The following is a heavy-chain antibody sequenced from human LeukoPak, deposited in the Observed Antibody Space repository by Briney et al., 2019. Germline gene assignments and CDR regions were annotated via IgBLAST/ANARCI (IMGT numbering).Heavy chain of an antibody. CDR1: GGSFSGYY. D-gene: IGHD3-10*01. CDR3: AMSPDYYGSGSYYYYYYGMDV. CDR2: INHSGST. V-gene: IGHV4-34*01. Sequence: SETLSLTCAVYGGSFSGYYWSWIRQPPGKGLEWIGEINHSGSTNYNPSLKSRVTISVDTSKNQFSLKLSSVTAADTAVYYCAMSPDYYGSGSYYYYYYGMDVWGKGTTVTVSS. J-gene: IGHJ6*04.